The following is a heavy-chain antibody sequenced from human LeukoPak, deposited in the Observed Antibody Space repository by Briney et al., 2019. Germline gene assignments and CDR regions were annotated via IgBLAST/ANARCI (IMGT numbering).Heavy chain of an antibody. CDR3: AREGHSLARGGFDY. CDR1: GLTVSSNY. Sequence: PGVSLRHSCSSSGLTVSSNYMSWIRQAPVKWLNLISVIYSGGSTYYADSVKGRFTISRDNSKNTLYFQMNSLRAEDTAVYYCAREGHSLARGGFDYWGQGTLVTVSS. V-gene: IGHV3-66*01. D-gene: IGHD3-10*01. CDR2: IYSGGST. J-gene: IGHJ4*02.